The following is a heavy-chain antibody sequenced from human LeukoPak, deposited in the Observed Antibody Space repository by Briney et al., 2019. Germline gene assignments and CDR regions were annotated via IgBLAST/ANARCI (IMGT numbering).Heavy chain of an antibody. V-gene: IGHV1-18*01. CDR1: GYTFTSYG. D-gene: IGHD3-22*01. J-gene: IGHJ4*02. CDR2: ISAYNGNT. CDR3: ARRGQKGGYYDSSGYYYFDY. Sequence: ASVKVSCRASGYTFTSYGISWLRQAPGQGLEWMGWISAYNGNTNYAQKLQGRVTMTTDTSTSTAYMELRSLRSDDTAVYYCARRGQKGGYYDSSGYYYFDYWGQGTLVTVSS.